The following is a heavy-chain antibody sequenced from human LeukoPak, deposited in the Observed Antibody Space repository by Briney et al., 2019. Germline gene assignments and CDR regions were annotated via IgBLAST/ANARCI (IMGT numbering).Heavy chain of an antibody. CDR1: GGSFSGYY. J-gene: IGHJ4*02. Sequence: SETLSLTCAVYGGSFSGYYWSWIRQPPGKGLEWLGEINHSGSTNYNPSLKGRVTISVDTSKNQFSLKLSSVTAADTAVYYCARGYRVYYGSGSYIHWGQGTLVTVSS. D-gene: IGHD3-10*01. CDR3: ARGYRVYYGSGSYIH. CDR2: INHSGST. V-gene: IGHV4-34*01.